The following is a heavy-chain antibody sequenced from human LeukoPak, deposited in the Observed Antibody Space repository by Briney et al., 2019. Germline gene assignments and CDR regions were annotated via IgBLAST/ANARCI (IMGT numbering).Heavy chain of an antibody. V-gene: IGHV4-4*07. J-gene: IGHJ4*02. CDR3: ARAGDPSSGRYFDY. CDR2: IYTSGST. Sequence: SETLSLTCTVSGGSISSYYWSWIRQPAGKGLEWIGRIYTSGSTNYNPSLKSRVTMSVDTSKNQFSLKLTSVTAADTAVYYCARAGDPSSGRYFDYWGQGILVTVSS. D-gene: IGHD6-19*01. CDR1: GGSISSYY.